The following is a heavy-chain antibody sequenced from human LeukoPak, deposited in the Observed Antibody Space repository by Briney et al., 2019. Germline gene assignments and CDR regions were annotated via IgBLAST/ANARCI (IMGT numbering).Heavy chain of an antibody. CDR3: ARGLPRIQLWLRWFDP. D-gene: IGHD5-18*01. Sequence: PSETLSLTCAVYGGSFSGYYWSWIRQPPGKGLEWIGEINHSGSTNYNPSLKSRVTISVDTSKNQFSLKLSSVTAADTAVYYCARGLPRIQLWLRWFDPWGQGTLMTVSS. CDR2: INHSGST. V-gene: IGHV4-34*01. J-gene: IGHJ5*02. CDR1: GGSFSGYY.